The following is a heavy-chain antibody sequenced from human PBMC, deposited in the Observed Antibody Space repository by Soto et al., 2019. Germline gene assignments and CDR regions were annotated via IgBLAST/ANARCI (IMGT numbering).Heavy chain of an antibody. D-gene: IGHD4-17*01. V-gene: IGHV1-69*12. Sequence: QVQLVQSGAEVKKPGSSVKVSCKASGGTFSSYAISWVRQAPGQGLEWMGGIIPIFGTANYAQKFQGRVTIXAXXSTSTAYMELSSLRSEDTAVYYCASSFFDYFWFDPWGQGTLVTVSS. CDR3: ASSFFDYFWFDP. J-gene: IGHJ5*02. CDR2: IIPIFGTA. CDR1: GGTFSSYA.